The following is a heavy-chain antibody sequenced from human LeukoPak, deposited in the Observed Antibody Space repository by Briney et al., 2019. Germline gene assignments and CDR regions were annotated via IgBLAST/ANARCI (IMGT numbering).Heavy chain of an antibody. D-gene: IGHD5-24*01. J-gene: IGHJ3*02. Sequence: SETLSLICTVSGGSMSDYYWSWIRQPPGKGLEWIGCVYYSGTTYNNPSVKSRLTMSLDTSKSQFSLKLSSVTAADTALFYSARGRDGNNYAAFDIWGQGTILTVSS. CDR1: GGSMSDYY. CDR3: ARGRDGNNYAAFDI. CDR2: VYYSGTT. V-gene: IGHV4-59*01.